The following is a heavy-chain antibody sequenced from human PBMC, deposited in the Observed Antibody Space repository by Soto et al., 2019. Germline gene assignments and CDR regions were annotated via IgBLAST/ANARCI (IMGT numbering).Heavy chain of an antibody. CDR2: ISGSGGST. J-gene: IGHJ4*02. CDR1: GFTFSSYA. Sequence: EVQLLESGGGLVQPGGSLRLSCAASGFTFSSYAMSWVRQAPGKGLEWVSAISGSGGSTYYADSVKGRFTISRDNSKNTLYLQRNSLRAEDTAVYYCAKDRGGSGGSGRKTFDYWGQGTLVTVSS. V-gene: IGHV3-23*01. CDR3: AKDRGGSGGSGRKTFDY. D-gene: IGHD6-19*01.